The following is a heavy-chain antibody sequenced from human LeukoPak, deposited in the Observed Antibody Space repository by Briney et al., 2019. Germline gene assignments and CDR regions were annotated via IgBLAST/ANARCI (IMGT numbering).Heavy chain of an antibody. V-gene: IGHV3-23*01. D-gene: IGHD3-22*01. CDR1: GFTFSSYS. J-gene: IGHJ4*02. CDR2: ISGSGGST. Sequence: GGSLRLSCAASGFTFSSYSMSWVRQAPGKGLEWVSAISGSGGSTYYADSVKGRFTISRDNSKNTLYLQMNSLRAEDTAVYYCAKAPDYYDSSGYYYDYWGQGNLVTVSS. CDR3: AKAPDYYDSSGYYYDY.